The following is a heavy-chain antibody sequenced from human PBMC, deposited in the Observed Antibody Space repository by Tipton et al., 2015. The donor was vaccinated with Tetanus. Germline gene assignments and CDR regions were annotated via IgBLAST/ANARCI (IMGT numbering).Heavy chain of an antibody. J-gene: IGHJ4*02. D-gene: IGHD6-25*01. CDR1: GFILRDYY. V-gene: IGHV3-11*01. CDR3: AAALPGAPPPY. CDR2: VSGSSGDI. Sequence: SLRLSCAASGFILRDYYMSWIRQAPGKGLEWVSYVSGSSGDIYHAGSVKGRFTTSRDNAKWSLYLQLDNLRAEDTAGYYCAAALPGAPPPYWGQGTLVTVSS.